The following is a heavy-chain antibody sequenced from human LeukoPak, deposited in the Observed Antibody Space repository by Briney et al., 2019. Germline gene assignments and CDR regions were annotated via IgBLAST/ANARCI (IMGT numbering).Heavy chain of an antibody. Sequence: GGSLRLSCAASGFTFSSYGMHWVRQAPGKGLEWVAFIRYDESTKFYADSVKGRFTISGDNSKTTLYLQMNSLRAEDTAVYYCAKDLPAAYFDYWGQGTLVTVSS. CDR3: AKDLPAAYFDY. CDR1: GFTFSSYG. D-gene: IGHD2-2*01. J-gene: IGHJ4*02. V-gene: IGHV3-30*02. CDR2: IRYDESTK.